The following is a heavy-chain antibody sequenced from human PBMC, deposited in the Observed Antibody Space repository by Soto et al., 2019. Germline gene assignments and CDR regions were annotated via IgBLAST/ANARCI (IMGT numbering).Heavy chain of an antibody. CDR3: ARIPTP. D-gene: IGHD1-1*01. V-gene: IGHV4-30-2*01. CDR2: IYHSGST. J-gene: IGHJ4*02. Sequence: QLLLQASGSGLVKPSQTLSLTCAVSGGSISSGGYSWSWIRQPPGKGLEWIGYIYHSGSTYYNPSRKSRVTISVDRSNHQFALKLSSVTPAATAVENCARIPTPWGPATLVNVAS. CDR1: GGSISSGGYS.